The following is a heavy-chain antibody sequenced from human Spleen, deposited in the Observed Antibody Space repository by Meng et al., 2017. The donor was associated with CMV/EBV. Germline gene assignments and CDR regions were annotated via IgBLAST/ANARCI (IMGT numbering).Heavy chain of an antibody. CDR3: ARGRYCTSTSCHYDHHGMDV. V-gene: IGHV1-8*03. Sequence: ASVKVSCKASGYTFTSYDINWVRQATGQGLEWMGWMNPNSGNSDYAQKFQGRVTITRNISINTAYMEVSSLRSEDTAVYYCARGRYCTSTSCHYDHHGMDVWGQGTTVTVSS. CDR1: GYTFTSYD. J-gene: IGHJ6*02. CDR2: MNPNSGNS. D-gene: IGHD2-2*01.